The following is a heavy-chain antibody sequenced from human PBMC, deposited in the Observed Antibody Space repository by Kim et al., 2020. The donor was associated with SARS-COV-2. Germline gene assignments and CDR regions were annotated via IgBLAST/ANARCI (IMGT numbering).Heavy chain of an antibody. CDR3: ARFQDGVVGALT. D-gene: IGHD2-15*01. Sequence: SDTLSLTCSVSGDSISRGGYYWSWIRQRPGMGLEWIGYIYYKRGTYYSPSLKSRVTVSVDTSQNQFSLNLNSVTAADTAVYYCARFQDGVVGALTWGQGTMVTVSS. V-gene: IGHV4-31*03. CDR1: GDSISRGGYY. CDR2: IYYKRGT. J-gene: IGHJ3*01.